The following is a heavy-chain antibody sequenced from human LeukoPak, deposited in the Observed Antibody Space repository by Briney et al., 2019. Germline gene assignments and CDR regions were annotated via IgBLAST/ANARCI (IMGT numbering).Heavy chain of an antibody. CDR2: IIPIFGTA. CDR1: GGTFSSYA. V-gene: IGHV1-69*13. Sequence: GASVTVSCKASGGTFSSYAISWVRQAPGQGLEWMGGIIPIFGTANYAQKFQGRVTITADESTSTAYMELSSLRSEDTAVYYCAREGGYRSSSSIDSWGQGKLVIVSS. J-gene: IGHJ4*02. D-gene: IGHD6-6*01. CDR3: AREGGYRSSSSIDS.